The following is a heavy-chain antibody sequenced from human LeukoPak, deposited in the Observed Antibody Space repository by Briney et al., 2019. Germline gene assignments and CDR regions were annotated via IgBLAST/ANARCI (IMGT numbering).Heavy chain of an antibody. Sequence: PSETLSLTCAVYGGSFSGYYWSWIRQPPGKGLEWIGEINHSGSPNYNPSLKSRVTISVDTSKNQFSLKLSSVTAADTAVYYCARFTMIVGRGVDYWGQGTLVTVSS. CDR1: GGSFSGYY. D-gene: IGHD3-22*01. CDR2: INHSGSP. J-gene: IGHJ4*02. V-gene: IGHV4-34*01. CDR3: ARFTMIVGRGVDY.